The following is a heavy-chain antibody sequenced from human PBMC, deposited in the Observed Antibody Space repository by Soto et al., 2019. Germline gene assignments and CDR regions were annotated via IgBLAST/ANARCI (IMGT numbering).Heavy chain of an antibody. CDR2: IYYSGST. CDR3: ARALWFGKYYYGMDV. D-gene: IGHD3-10*01. CDR1: GGSVSSGSYY. V-gene: IGHV4-61*01. J-gene: IGHJ6*02. Sequence: SETLSLTCTVSGGSVSSGSYYWSWIRQPPGKGLEWIGYIYYSGSTNYNPSLKSRVTISVDTSKDQFSLKLSSVTAADTAVYYCARALWFGKYYYGMDVWGQGTTVTVSS.